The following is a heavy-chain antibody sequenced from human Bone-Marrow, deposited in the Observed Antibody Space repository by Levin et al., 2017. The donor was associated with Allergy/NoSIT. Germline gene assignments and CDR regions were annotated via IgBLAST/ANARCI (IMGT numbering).Heavy chain of an antibody. Sequence: PGGSLRLSCTVSGASVSSSKWWSWIRQPPGKGLEWIGEAYHIGSTSFNPSLRNRVSISLDKSNNLFSLRMMSVAAADTAMYFCARRSVSTGAFDVWGQGKMVIVSS. CDR3: ARRSVSTGAFDV. D-gene: IGHD2-2*01. J-gene: IGHJ3*01. CDR2: AYHIGST. CDR1: GASVSSSKW. V-gene: IGHV4-4*01.